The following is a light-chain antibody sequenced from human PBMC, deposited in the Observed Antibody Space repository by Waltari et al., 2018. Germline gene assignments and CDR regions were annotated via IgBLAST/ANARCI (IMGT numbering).Light chain of an antibody. J-gene: IGKJ1*01. CDR3: QQYNNYPWT. CDR1: QNVRTY. CDR2: KAS. V-gene: IGKV1-5*03. Sequence: DIPMTQSPSTLSASVGDRVTITCRASQNVRTYLAWYQHKSGKAPKLLIYKASTLEVGVPSRFSGSGSGTEFTLTIASLQPDDFVTYYCQQYNNYPWTFGQGTEVDVK.